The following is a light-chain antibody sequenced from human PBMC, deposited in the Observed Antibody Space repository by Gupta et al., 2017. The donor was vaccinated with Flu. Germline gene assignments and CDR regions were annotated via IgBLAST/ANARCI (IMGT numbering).Light chain of an antibody. CDR3: AAWDDSLNGHYV. J-gene: IGLJ1*01. V-gene: IGLV1-44*01. CDR2: GSN. CDR1: SSNIGSNA. Sequence: SVLAPPPPASCTPRPRVTITCSGSSSNIGSNAVNWYQQVPGTSPKLLIYGSNQRPSGVPDRFAGSKSGTSASLAIRGLQSEDEADYYCAAWDDSLNGHYVFGTGTKVTVL.